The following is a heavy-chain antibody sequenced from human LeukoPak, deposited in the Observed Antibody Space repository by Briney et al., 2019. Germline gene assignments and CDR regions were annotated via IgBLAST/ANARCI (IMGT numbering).Heavy chain of an antibody. V-gene: IGHV3-23*01. Sequence: PGGSLRLSCAASGFTFSRYAMSWVRQAPGKGLGWVSAISGSGGSTDYADSVKGRFTISRDNAKNTLYLQMNSLRAEDTAVYYCAGNNSGYDLVIGYWGQGTLVTVSS. CDR1: GFTFSRYA. D-gene: IGHD5-12*01. J-gene: IGHJ4*02. CDR2: ISGSGGST. CDR3: AGNNSGYDLVIGY.